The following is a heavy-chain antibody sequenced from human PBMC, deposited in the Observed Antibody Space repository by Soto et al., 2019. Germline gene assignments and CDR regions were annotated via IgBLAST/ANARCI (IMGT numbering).Heavy chain of an antibody. CDR3: ATSLYCSSTSCPPRAFDI. J-gene: IGHJ3*02. Sequence: ASVKVSCKASGYTFTGYYMHWVRQAPGKGLEWVGGFDPEDGETIYAQKFQGRVTMTEDTSTETAYMELSSLRSEDTAVYYCATSLYCSSTSCPPRAFDIWGQGTMVTVSS. CDR2: FDPEDGET. D-gene: IGHD2-2*01. V-gene: IGHV1-24*01. CDR1: GYTFTGYY.